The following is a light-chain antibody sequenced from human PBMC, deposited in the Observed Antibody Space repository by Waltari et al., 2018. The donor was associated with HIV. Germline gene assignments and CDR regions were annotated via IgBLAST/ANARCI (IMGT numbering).Light chain of an antibody. CDR3: CSYAGSNTFV. V-gene: IGLV2-11*01. Sequence: QSALPQPRSVSGSPGQSVAISCPGTSHAFGGFDSFSWYQQHPGKAPKRMIFDVNKRPSGVPDRFSGSKSGNTASLTISGLQAEDEADYSCCSYAGSNTFVFGGGTKLTVL. CDR2: DVN. CDR1: SHAFGGFDS. J-gene: IGLJ2*01.